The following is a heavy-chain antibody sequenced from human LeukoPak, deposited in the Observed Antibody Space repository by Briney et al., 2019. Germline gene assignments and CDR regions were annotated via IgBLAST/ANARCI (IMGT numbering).Heavy chain of an antibody. J-gene: IGHJ5*02. V-gene: IGHV3-7*01. D-gene: IGHD3-9*01. CDR1: GFTFSSYW. CDR3: ARRGNHDIWSGPQGNWCDP. CDR2: IKQYGSEK. Sequence: GGPLRLSCAASGFTFSSYWMSWVRQAPGKGLEWVANIKQYGSEKYYVHSVKGRFPISRDNAKNSLYLQMTSLQAENTAVYYCARRGNHDIWSGPQGNWCDPWGQGTLVTVSS.